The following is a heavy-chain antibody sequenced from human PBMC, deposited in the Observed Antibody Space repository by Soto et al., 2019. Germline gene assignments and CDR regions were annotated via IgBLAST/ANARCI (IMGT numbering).Heavy chain of an antibody. D-gene: IGHD2-2*01. V-gene: IGHV3-30-3*01. CDR1: GFTFSSYA. Sequence: QVQLVESGGGVVQPGRSLRLSCAASGFTFSSYAMHWVRQAPGKGLEWVAVISYDGSNKYYADSVKGRFTISRDNSKNTLYLQMNSMRAEDTAVYYCARETWDIVVVPAASLDYDFWSGFDLWGRGTLVTVSS. CDR2: ISYDGSNK. CDR3: ARETWDIVVVPAASLDYDFWSGFDL. J-gene: IGHJ2*01.